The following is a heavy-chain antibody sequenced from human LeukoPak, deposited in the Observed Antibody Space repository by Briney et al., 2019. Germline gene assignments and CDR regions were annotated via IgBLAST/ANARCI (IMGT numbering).Heavy chain of an antibody. CDR2: ISSSSSTI. CDR3: ATDRYSTFDY. J-gene: IGHJ4*02. D-gene: IGHD6-13*01. Sequence: PGGSLRLSCAASVVTFSSYSMNWVRQAPGKGLEWVSYISSSSSTIYYADFVKGRFNISRDNAKNSLYLQMNSLRAEDTAVYYCATDRYSTFDYWGQGILVTVSS. V-gene: IGHV3-48*01. CDR1: VVTFSSYS.